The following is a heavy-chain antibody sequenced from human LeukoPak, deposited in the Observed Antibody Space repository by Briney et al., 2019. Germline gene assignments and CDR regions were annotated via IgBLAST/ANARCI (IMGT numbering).Heavy chain of an antibody. Sequence: PGGSLRLSCAASGFTVSSKYMNWVREAPGKGLEWVSVIYLDGKADYADSVKGRFTISRDNSKNTVYRQMNSLRDEDTAVYYCARDAETSLANWGQGTLVTVSP. J-gene: IGHJ4*02. CDR2: IYLDGKA. CDR3: ARDAETSLAN. V-gene: IGHV3-66*01. CDR1: GFTVSSKY.